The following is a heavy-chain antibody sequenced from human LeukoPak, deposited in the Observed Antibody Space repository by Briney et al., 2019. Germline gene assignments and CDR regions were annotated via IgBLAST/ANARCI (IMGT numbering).Heavy chain of an antibody. J-gene: IGHJ6*02. CDR1: GGTFSSYA. V-gene: IGHV1-69*13. Sequence: VASVKVSCKASGGTFSSYAISWVRQAPGQGLEWMGGIIPIFGTANYAQKFQGRVTITADESTSTAYMELSSLRSEDTAVYYCARDFVLAQHLYCSGGSWEVCRFDYYGMDVWGQGTTVTVSS. CDR3: ARDFVLAQHLYCSGGSWEVCRFDYYGMDV. CDR2: IIPIFGTA. D-gene: IGHD2-15*01.